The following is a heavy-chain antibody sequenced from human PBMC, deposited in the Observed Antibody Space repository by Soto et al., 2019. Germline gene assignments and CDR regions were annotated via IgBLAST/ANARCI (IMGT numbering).Heavy chain of an antibody. Sequence: QVQLQESGPGLVKPSQTLSLTCTVSGGSISSGGYYWSWIRQHPGQGLEWIGYIYYSGSTYYDPSSRSRDNISVDPPKSHFSLKLSSVTAADTAVYYCARRRRDKSFELWGRGTLVTVSS. V-gene: IGHV4-31*03. CDR1: GGSISSGGYY. J-gene: IGHJ2*01. CDR3: ARRRRDKSFEL. CDR2: IYYSGST. D-gene: IGHD2-15*01.